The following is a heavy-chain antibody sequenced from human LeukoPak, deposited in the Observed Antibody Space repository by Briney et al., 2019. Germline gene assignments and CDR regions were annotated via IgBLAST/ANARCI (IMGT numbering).Heavy chain of an antibody. CDR2: ISYDGNNK. V-gene: IGHV3-30*04. J-gene: IGHJ4*02. CDR3: AREGSLYTFDY. CDR1: GFTFSTYA. D-gene: IGHD3-16*01. Sequence: GGSLRLSCAASGFTFSTYAMHWVRQAPGKGPEWVAVISYDGNNKEYEDSVKGRFTISRDNSKNTLYLQMNSLRTEDTAVYYCAREGSLYTFDYWGQGTLVTVSS.